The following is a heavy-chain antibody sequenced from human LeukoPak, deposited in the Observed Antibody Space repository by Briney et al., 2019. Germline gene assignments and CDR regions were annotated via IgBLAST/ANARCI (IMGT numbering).Heavy chain of an antibody. CDR1: GFTFSSYA. CDR2: ISYDGSNK. D-gene: IGHD1-1*01. CDR3: ARMEAGNDY. J-gene: IGHJ4*02. V-gene: IGHV3-30-3*01. Sequence: GRSLRLSCAASGFTFSSYAMHWVRQAPGKGLEWVVVISYDGSNKYYADSVKGRFTISRDNAKNSLYLQMNSLRAEDTAVYYCARMEAGNDYWGQGTLVTVSS.